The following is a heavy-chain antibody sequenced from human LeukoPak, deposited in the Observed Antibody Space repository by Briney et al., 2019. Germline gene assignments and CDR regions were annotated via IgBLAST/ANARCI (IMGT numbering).Heavy chain of an antibody. CDR2: IYYSGST. J-gene: IGHJ3*02. Sequence: SETLSLTCTVSGGSISSYYWSWIRQPAGKGLEWIGYIYYSGSTNYNPSLKSRVTISVDTSKNQFSLKLSSVTAADTAVYYCARAGHYGDYVYDAFDIWGQGTMVTVSS. CDR1: GGSISSYY. CDR3: ARAGHYGDYVYDAFDI. D-gene: IGHD4-17*01. V-gene: IGHV4-59*01.